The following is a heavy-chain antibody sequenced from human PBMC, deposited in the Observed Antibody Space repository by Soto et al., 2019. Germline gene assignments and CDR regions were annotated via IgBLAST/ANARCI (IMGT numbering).Heavy chain of an antibody. CDR1: GYTFNTYY. J-gene: IGHJ4*02. V-gene: IGHV1-46*02. CDR2: IHPSGGGT. Sequence: QVQLVQSGAEVRKPGASVKVSCKPSGYTFNTYYLHWLRQAPGQALEWMGVIHPSGGGTTYAQKFLGRVTVTRATSTTTVFMELSSLRSDDMAVYYCARGGHIAVVTASFDNWGQGTLVTVSS. CDR3: ARGGHIAVVTASFDN. D-gene: IGHD2-21*02.